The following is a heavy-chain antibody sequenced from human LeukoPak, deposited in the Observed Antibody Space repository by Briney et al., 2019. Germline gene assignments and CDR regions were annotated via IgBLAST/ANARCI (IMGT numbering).Heavy chain of an antibody. CDR2: INPRSGDT. V-gene: IGHV1-2*02. CDR3: ARDGYYYGSGSYSPAYYYYYMDV. Sequence: ASVKVSCKSSGFIFTDYHMHWLRQAPGQGLEWMGWINPRSGDTTYAQKFLGRVTMTRDTSTNTAYMDLSSLRSDDTAVYYCARDGYYYGSGSYSPAYYYYYMDVWGKGTTVTISS. J-gene: IGHJ6*03. D-gene: IGHD3-10*01. CDR1: GFIFTDYH.